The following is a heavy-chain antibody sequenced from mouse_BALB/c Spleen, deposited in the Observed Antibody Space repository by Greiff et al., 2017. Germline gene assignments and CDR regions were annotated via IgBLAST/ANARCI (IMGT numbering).Heavy chain of an antibody. Sequence: EVKLVESGPGLVKPSQSLSLTCTVTGYSITSDYAWNWLRQFPGNKLGWMGYISYGGSTSYNPSLKSRISITRDTSKNQFFLQLNSVTTDDTATDYCARGMYGIYGSYAMDYWGQGTSVTVSS. CDR1: GYSITSDYA. J-gene: IGHJ4*01. D-gene: IGHD2-10*02. CDR3: ARGMYGIYGSYAMDY. V-gene: IGHV3-2*02. CDR2: ISYGGST.